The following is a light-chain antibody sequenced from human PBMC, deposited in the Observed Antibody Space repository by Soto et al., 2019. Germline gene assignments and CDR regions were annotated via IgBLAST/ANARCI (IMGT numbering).Light chain of an antibody. J-gene: IGKJ1*01. CDR2: DAS. CDR1: QSISSW. V-gene: IGKV1-5*01. CDR3: QQYNSYSPWT. Sequence: QMSQSPSTLSACVGDSVTITCRASQSISSWLAWYQQKPGKAPKLLIYDASTLETGVPPRFSGSGSGTEFTLTINSLHPDDFATYYSQQYNSYSPWTFGQGTKVDIK.